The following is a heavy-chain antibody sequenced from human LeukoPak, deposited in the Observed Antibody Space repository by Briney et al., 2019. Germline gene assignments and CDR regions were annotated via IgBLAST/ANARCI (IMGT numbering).Heavy chain of an antibody. V-gene: IGHV3-7*01. CDR3: AKEGGYSSWQTRHWFDP. Sequence: GGSLRLSCAASGFTFSSYWMSWVRQAPGKGLEWVANIKQDGSEKYYVDSVKGRFTISRDNAKNSLYLQMNSLRAEDTAVYYCAKEGGYSSWQTRHWFDPWGQGTLVTVSS. CDR2: IKQDGSEK. D-gene: IGHD6-13*01. J-gene: IGHJ5*02. CDR1: GFTFSSYW.